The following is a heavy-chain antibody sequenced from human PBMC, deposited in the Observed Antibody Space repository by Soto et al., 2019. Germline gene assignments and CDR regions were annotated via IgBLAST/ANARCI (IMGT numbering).Heavy chain of an antibody. J-gene: IGHJ4*02. Sequence: QLVQSGSEVKKPGSSVKVSCQASGGTFSGYVVTWVRQAPGPGLEWMGEFVPLFGTTKDARTFPGTLTITADESTSTAYMELRTLKSDDTAVYYCATSGLGGPSPPDFDNRGQGTLGTVSS. CDR3: ATSGLGGPSPPDFDN. D-gene: IGHD6-25*01. V-gene: IGHV1-69*01. CDR1: GGTFSGYV. CDR2: FVPLFGTT.